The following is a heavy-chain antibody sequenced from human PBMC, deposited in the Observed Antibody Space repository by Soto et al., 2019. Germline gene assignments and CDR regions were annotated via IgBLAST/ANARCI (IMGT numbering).Heavy chain of an antibody. Sequence: GGSLRLSCAVSGFSFSDYYMNWIRQAPGKGLEWLSYISSTATYTNYADSVRGRFTISRDSAKNSLYLDMNGLRADDTAVYYCARARLVVEGRFDYWGQGTLVTVSS. J-gene: IGHJ4*02. CDR2: ISSTATYT. CDR1: GFSFSDYY. V-gene: IGHV3-11*06. CDR3: ARARLVVEGRFDY. D-gene: IGHD3-22*01.